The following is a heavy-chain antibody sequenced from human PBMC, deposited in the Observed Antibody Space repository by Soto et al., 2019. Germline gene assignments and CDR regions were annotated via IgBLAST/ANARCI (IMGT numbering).Heavy chain of an antibody. CDR3: ARGGEYDILTGYYYYYGMDV. CDR1: GFTFSSYG. J-gene: IGHJ6*02. V-gene: IGHV3-33*01. CDR2: IWYDGSNK. D-gene: IGHD3-9*01. Sequence: QVQLVESGGGAVQPGRSLRLSCAASGFTFSSYGMHWVRQAPGKGLEWVAVIWYDGSNKYYADSAKGRFTISRDNSKNTLYRQMNSLRAEDTAVYYCARGGEYDILTGYYYYYGMDVWGQGTTVTVSS.